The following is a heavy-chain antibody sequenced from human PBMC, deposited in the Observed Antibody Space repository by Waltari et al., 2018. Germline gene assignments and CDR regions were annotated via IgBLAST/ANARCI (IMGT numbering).Heavy chain of an antibody. D-gene: IGHD3-22*01. J-gene: IGHJ6*02. Sequence: QLQLQASGPGLVKPSETLSLNCTVTGGSISSSSYYWGWIRQPPGQGLEWIGGIDYSGSTYYNPSLKSRVTISVDTSKNQFSLKLSSVTAADTAVYYCAKNYYDSSGYDSYYGMDVWGQGTTVTVSS. CDR2: IDYSGST. CDR1: GGSISSSSYY. V-gene: IGHV4-39*01. CDR3: AKNYYDSSGYDSYYGMDV.